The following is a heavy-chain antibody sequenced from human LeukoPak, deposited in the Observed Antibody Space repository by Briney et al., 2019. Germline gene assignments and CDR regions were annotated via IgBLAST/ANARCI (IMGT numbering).Heavy chain of an antibody. CDR2: IYYSGST. CDR1: GGSISSYY. CDR3: ARGLTSSPNDAFDI. Sequence: PSETLSLTCTVSGGSISSYYWSWIRQPPGKGLEWIGYIYYSGSTNYNPSLKSRVTISVDTSKSQFSLKLSSVTAADTAVYYCARGLTSSPNDAFDIWGQGTMVTVSS. J-gene: IGHJ3*02. D-gene: IGHD3-16*01. V-gene: IGHV4-59*01.